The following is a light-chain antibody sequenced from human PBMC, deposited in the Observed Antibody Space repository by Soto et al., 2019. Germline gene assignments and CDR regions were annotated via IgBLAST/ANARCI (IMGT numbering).Light chain of an antibody. J-gene: IGKJ1*01. V-gene: IGKV1-5*01. CDR2: DAS. CDR1: QNINRL. CDR3: QQHYIHWT. Sequence: DIQVTQSPTTLSASVGDRVTITGRASQNINRLLAWYQQKPGKAPQLLIYDASTLESGVPSRFSGSGSGTEFTLSISSLQPDDFATYYCQQHYIHWTFGQGTKVDIK.